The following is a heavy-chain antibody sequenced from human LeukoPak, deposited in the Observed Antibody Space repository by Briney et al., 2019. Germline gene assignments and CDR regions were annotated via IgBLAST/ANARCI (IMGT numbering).Heavy chain of an antibody. CDR1: GFTFSSYA. CDR3: AKDLVSYYFDY. Sequence: GGSLRLSXAASGFTFSSYAMSWVRQAPGRGLEWVSAISGSGGSTYYADSVKGGFSISRDNSKNTLYLQMNSLRAEDTAVYYCAKDLVSYYFDYWGQGTLVTVSS. V-gene: IGHV3-23*01. J-gene: IGHJ4*02. D-gene: IGHD6-6*01. CDR2: ISGSGGST.